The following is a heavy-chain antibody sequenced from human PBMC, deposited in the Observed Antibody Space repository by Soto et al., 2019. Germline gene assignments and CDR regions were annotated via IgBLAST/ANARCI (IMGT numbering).Heavy chain of an antibody. CDR1: GFTFSDYY. D-gene: IGHD3-22*01. V-gene: IGHV3-11*01. J-gene: IGHJ6*02. CDR2: ISSSGSTI. Sequence: ESGGGLVKPGGSLRLSCAASGFTFSDYYMSWIRQAPGKGLEWVSYISSSGSTIYYADSVKGRFTISRDNAKNSLYLQMNSLRAEDTAVYYCARPSYYDSSGYYYYYYYGMDVWGQGTTVTVSS. CDR3: ARPSYYDSSGYYYYYYYGMDV.